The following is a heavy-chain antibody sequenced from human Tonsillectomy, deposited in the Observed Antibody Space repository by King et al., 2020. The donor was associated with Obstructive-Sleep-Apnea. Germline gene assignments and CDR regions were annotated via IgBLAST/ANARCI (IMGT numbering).Heavy chain of an antibody. V-gene: IGHV3-21*01. CDR2: ICSSSSYI. CDR3: ARDPTGEGYYFDY. D-gene: IGHD7-27*01. J-gene: IGHJ4*02. CDR1: GFTFSSYS. Sequence: VQLVESGGGLVKPGGSLRLSCAASGFTFSSYSMNWVRQAPGKGLEWVSSICSSSSYIYYADSVKGRFTISRDNAKNSLYLQMNRLRAEDTAVYYCARDPTGEGYYFDYWGQGTLVTVSS.